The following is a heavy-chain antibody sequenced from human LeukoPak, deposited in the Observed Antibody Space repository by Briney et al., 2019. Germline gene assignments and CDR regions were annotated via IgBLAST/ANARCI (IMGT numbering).Heavy chain of an antibody. J-gene: IGHJ4*02. CDR2: TNPNSGDT. CDR3: ATLGSGSSPFDY. Sequence: ASVKVSCKASGYTFIGYYMHWVRQASGQGLEWMGWTNPNSGDTNYTQKFQGRVTMTRDTSISTAYMEVSRLRYDDTAVYYCATLGSGSSPFDYWGQGTLVTVSS. V-gene: IGHV1-2*02. CDR1: GYTFIGYY. D-gene: IGHD3-10*01.